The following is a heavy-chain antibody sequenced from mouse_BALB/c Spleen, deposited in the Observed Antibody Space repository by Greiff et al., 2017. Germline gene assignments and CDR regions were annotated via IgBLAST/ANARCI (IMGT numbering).Heavy chain of an antibody. Sequence: VQLQQSGSVLVRPGASVKLSCKASGYTFTSSWMHWAKQRPGQGLEWIGEIHPNSGNTNYNEKFKGKATLTVDTSSSTAYVDLSSLTSEDSAVYYCAREEYGNYGYWGQGTTLTVSS. J-gene: IGHJ2*01. D-gene: IGHD2-10*02. CDR3: AREEYGNYGY. CDR2: IHPNSGNT. V-gene: IGHV1S130*01. CDR1: GYTFTSSW.